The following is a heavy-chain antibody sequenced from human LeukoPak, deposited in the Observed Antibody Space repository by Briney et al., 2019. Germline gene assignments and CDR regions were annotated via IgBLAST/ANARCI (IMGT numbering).Heavy chain of an antibody. CDR2: IYTSGST. Sequence: GSLRLSCAASGFTFDDYAMHWIRQPAGKGLEWIGRIYTSGSTNYNPSLKSRVTMSVDTSKNQFSLKLGSVTAADTAVYYCARGYDSFDYWGQGTLVTVSS. D-gene: IGHD3-22*01. CDR3: ARGYDSFDY. V-gene: IGHV4-4*07. CDR1: GFTFDDYA. J-gene: IGHJ4*02.